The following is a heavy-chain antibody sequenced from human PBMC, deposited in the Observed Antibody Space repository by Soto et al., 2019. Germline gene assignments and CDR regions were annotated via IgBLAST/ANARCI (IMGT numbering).Heavy chain of an antibody. D-gene: IGHD3-10*01. CDR1: GGSIGSGVYS. V-gene: IGHV4-30-2*01. J-gene: IGHJ4*02. CDR3: ARGPSYYGSRSRFDF. CDR2: IYNIGST. Sequence: PSETLSPTCAVSGGSIGSGVYSWTWIRQPQGKGLEWIGYIYNIGSTNYNPSLKSRFTISVDTSKNQFPLKLSSVTAADTAGYYCARGPSYYGSRSRFDFWGQGTLVTGSS.